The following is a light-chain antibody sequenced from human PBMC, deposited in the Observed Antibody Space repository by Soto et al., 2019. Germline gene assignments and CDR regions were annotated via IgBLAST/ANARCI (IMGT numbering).Light chain of an antibody. J-gene: IGKJ5*01. CDR3: QHFGGTTFT. V-gene: IGKV3-20*01. CDR2: GAS. Sequence: EIVLTQSPATLSLSPGDRATLSCRASQIVSSSYIAWYQQRPGQTPSLLSYGASTRATCIPDRVSGSGYWQHFKITISRLEPGDFAVYYVQHFGGTTFTFGQGTRLEIK. CDR1: QIVSSSY.